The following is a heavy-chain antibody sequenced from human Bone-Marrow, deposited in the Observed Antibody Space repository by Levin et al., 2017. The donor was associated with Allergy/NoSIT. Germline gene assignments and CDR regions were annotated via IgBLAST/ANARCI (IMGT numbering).Heavy chain of an antibody. V-gene: IGHV5-10-1*01. D-gene: IGHD3-10*01. Sequence: GESLKISCKGSGYSFTSYWISWVRQMPGKGLEWMGRIDPSDSYTNYSPSFQGHVTISADKSISTAYLQWSSLKASDTAMYYCASASGTMVRGVISPHELNYYYYMDVWGKGTTVTVSS. J-gene: IGHJ6*03. CDR2: IDPSDSYT. CDR3: ASASGTMVRGVISPHELNYYYYMDV. CDR1: GYSFTSYW.